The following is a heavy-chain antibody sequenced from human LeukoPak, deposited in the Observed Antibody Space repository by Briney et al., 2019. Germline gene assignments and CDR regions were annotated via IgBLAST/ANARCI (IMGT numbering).Heavy chain of an antibody. CDR1: GFTFSSYA. CDR3: AREKVVPAATPFDP. D-gene: IGHD2-2*01. V-gene: IGHV3-30*04. J-gene: IGHJ5*02. Sequence: GGSLRLSCAASGFTFSSYAMHWVRQAPGKGLEWVAVISYDGSNKYYADSVKGRFTISRDNSKNTLYLQMNSLRAEDTAVYYCAREKVVPAATPFDPWGQGTLVTVSS. CDR2: ISYDGSNK.